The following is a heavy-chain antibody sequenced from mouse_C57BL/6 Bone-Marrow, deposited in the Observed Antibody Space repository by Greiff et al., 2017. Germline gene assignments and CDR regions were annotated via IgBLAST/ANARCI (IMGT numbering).Heavy chain of an antibody. D-gene: IGHD3-2*02. V-gene: IGHV1-62-2*01. CDR3: ARHEEGDSSGALALDY. CDR1: GYTFTEYT. CDR2: FYPGSGST. Sequence: VKLVESGAELVKPGASVKLSCKASGYTFTEYTIHWVKQRPGQGLEWIGWFYPGSGSTKYNEKFKDKATLTADKSTSTAYMELSRLTTEDSAVYYCARHEEGDSSGALALDYRGQGTSVTVSS. J-gene: IGHJ4*01.